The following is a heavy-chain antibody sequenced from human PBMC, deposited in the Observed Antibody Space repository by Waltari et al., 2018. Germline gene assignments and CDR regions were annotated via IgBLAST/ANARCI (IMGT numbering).Heavy chain of an antibody. Sequence: EGQLVESGGDLVQPGGSLRLSCAASALTFSTYWMHWVRQAPGKGLVRVARINPDGRTTTYADYVRGRFSISRDNAKNTLYLQMNSLTVEDTAVYFCARSMNYGPDYWGRGTLVTVSS. J-gene: IGHJ4*02. CDR1: ALTFSTYW. V-gene: IGHV3-74*01. CDR3: ARSMNYGPDY. D-gene: IGHD3-10*01. CDR2: INPDGRTT.